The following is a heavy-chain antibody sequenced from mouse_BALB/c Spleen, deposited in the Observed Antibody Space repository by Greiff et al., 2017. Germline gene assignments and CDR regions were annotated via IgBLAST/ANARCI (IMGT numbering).Heavy chain of an antibody. CDR2: IWSGGST. J-gene: IGHJ3*01. V-gene: IGHV2-2*02. CDR3: ARMDYYGSSSFAY. D-gene: IGHD1-1*01. Sequence: VQLQQSGPGLVQPSQSLSITCTVSGFSLTSYGVHWVRQSPGKGLEWLGVIWSGGSTDYNAAFISRLSISKDNSKSQVFFKMNSLQANDTAIYYCARMDYYGSSSFAYWGQGTLVTVSA. CDR1: GFSLTSYG.